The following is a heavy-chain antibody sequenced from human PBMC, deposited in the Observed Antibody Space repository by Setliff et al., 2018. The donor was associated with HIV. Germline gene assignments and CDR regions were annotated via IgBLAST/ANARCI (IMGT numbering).Heavy chain of an antibody. CDR2: INPNTGLT. D-gene: IGHD6-19*01. Sequence: ASVKVSCKASGYTFSGNYIHWVRQAPGQGLEWMGWINPNTGLTNYAQKFQGRVTMTRDTSITTAYMELSRLRSDDTAVYYCGTVRIAVPDDFDFWGQGTLVTVSS. CDR3: GTVRIAVPDDFDF. J-gene: IGHJ4*02. V-gene: IGHV1-2*02. CDR1: GYTFSGNY.